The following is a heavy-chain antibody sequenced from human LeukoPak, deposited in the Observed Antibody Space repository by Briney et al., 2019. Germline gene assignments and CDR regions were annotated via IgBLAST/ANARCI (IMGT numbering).Heavy chain of an antibody. CDR3: AGDFRRYSTH. V-gene: IGHV3-21*01. D-gene: IGHD5-12*01. CDR2: ISSDSNYI. CDR1: GFTFSSYS. Sequence: GGSLRLSCAASGFTFSSYSMNWVRQAPGKGLEWVSSISSDSNYIYYADSVKGRFTISRDNAKNSLYLQMNSLRAEDTAVYFCAGDFRRYSTHWGQGTLVTVSS. J-gene: IGHJ4*02.